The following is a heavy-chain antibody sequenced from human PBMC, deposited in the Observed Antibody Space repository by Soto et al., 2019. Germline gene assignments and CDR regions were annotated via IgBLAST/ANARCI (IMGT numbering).Heavy chain of an antibody. CDR3: ARDLYESRYSSSSGFDY. J-gene: IGHJ4*02. Sequence: EVQLVESGGGLIKPGGSLRLSCAASGFTFSSYSMNWVRQAPGKGLEWVSSISSSSSYIYYADSVKGRFTISRDNAKNSLYLQMNSLRAEDTAVCYCARDLYESRYSSSSGFDYWGQGTLVTVSS. CDR1: GFTFSSYS. V-gene: IGHV3-21*01. D-gene: IGHD6-6*01. CDR2: ISSSSSYI.